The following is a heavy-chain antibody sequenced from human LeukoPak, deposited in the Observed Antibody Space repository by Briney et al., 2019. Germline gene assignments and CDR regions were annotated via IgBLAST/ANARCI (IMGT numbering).Heavy chain of an antibody. Sequence: GGSLRLSCAASGFTFDDYAMHWVRQAPGKGLEWVSGISWNSGSIGYADSVKGRFTISRDNAKNSLYLQMNSLRAEDTALYDCAKDMGPRGDYFDYWGQGTLVTVSS. CDR2: ISWNSGSI. CDR1: GFTFDDYA. D-gene: IGHD3-10*01. J-gene: IGHJ4*02. CDR3: AKDMGPRGDYFDY. V-gene: IGHV3-9*01.